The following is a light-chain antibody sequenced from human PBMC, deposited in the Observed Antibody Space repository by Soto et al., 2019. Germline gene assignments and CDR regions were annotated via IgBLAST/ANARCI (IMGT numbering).Light chain of an antibody. Sequence: DIQMTQSPSSLSASVGDRVTITCRASQSISSYLNWYQQKPGKAPKLLIYAASSLQSGVPSRFSGSGSGTDFTLTISSLQPEDFATYYCQQSYSTLFSFGQVTKVEIK. J-gene: IGKJ1*01. V-gene: IGKV1-39*01. CDR3: QQSYSTLFS. CDR1: QSISSY. CDR2: AAS.